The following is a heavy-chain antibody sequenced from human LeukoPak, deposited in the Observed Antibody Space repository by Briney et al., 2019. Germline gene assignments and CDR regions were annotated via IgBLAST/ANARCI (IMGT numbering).Heavy chain of an antibody. V-gene: IGHV3-30-3*01. CDR2: ISYDGSNK. CDR1: GFTFSSYA. CDR3: AREAY. Sequence: GGSLRLSCAASGFTFSSYAMHWVRQAPGKGLEWVAVISYDGSNKYYADSVKGRFTISRDDSKNTLYLQMNSLRAEDTAVYYCAREAYWGQGTLVTVSS. J-gene: IGHJ4*02.